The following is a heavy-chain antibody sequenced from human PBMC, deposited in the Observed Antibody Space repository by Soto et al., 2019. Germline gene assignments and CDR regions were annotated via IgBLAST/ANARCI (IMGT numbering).Heavy chain of an antibody. D-gene: IGHD6-13*01. J-gene: IGHJ4*02. CDR2: MNPKSGNT. Sequence: ASVKVSCKASGYTFTSYDIHWVRQATGQGLEWMGWMNPKSGNTGYAQKFQGRVSMTRNTSISTAYMELSSLRSDDTAVYYCARDSSSWYDYWGQGTLVTVSS. CDR1: GYTFTSYD. V-gene: IGHV1-8*01. CDR3: ARDSSSWYDY.